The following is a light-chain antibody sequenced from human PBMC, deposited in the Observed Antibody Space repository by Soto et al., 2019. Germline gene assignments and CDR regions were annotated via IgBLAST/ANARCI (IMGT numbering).Light chain of an antibody. Sequence: EIVLTQSPGTLSLSPGERATLSCRASQGISGNYLAWYQQKPGQAPRLLIYGASSRPTGIPDRFSGSGSGTDFTLTISRLEAEDFAVYYCQQYASSKTFGQGTKVEI. CDR2: GAS. CDR1: QGISGNY. J-gene: IGKJ1*01. CDR3: QQYASSKT. V-gene: IGKV3-20*01.